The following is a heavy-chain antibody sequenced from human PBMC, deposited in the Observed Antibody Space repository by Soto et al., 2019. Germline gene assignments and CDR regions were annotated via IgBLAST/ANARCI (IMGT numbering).Heavy chain of an antibody. V-gene: IGHV4-30-2*05. CDR3: ARARRGRYYDY. CDR1: GGSISRGGYS. J-gene: IGHJ4*02. Sequence: SETLSLTYAVSGGSISRGGYSWCWIRQPPGKGLEWIGYIYHSGSTYYNPSLKSRVTISVDTSKNQFSLKLSSVTAADTAVYYYARARRGRYYDYWGQGTLVLVSS. D-gene: IGHD1-1*01. CDR2: IYHSGST.